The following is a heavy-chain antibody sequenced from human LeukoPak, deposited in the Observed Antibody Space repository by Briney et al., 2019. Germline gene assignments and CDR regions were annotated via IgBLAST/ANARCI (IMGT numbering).Heavy chain of an antibody. CDR2: IYYSGST. V-gene: IGHV4-59*01. CDR3: ARSPHMVRGVIYQH. CDR1: GGSISSYY. D-gene: IGHD3-10*01. Sequence: SETLSLTCTVSGGSISSYYWSWIRQPPGKGLEWIGYIYYSGSTNYNPSLKSRVTISVDTSKSQFSLKLSSVTAADTAVYYCARSPHMVRGVIYQHWGQGTLVTVSS. J-gene: IGHJ1*01.